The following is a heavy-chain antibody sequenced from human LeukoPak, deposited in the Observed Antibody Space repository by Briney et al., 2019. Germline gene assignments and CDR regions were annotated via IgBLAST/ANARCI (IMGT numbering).Heavy chain of an antibody. Sequence: PGSSLRLACAASGFSFSSYGMHWVSQAPSKWMEWVAVISYDGSNKYYADSVKGRFTISRDNSKNTLYLQMNSLRAEDTAVYYCARMYSSSMSALDVWGQGTTVTVSS. CDR2: ISYDGSNK. CDR3: ARMYSSSMSALDV. J-gene: IGHJ6*02. D-gene: IGHD6-6*01. V-gene: IGHV3-30-3*01. CDR1: GFSFSSYG.